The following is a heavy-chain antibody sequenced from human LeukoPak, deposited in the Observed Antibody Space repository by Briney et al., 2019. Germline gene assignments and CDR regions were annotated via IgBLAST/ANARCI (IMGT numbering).Heavy chain of an antibody. D-gene: IGHD2-2*01. J-gene: IGHJ4*02. CDR3: ARGRYRSSTSCFFDY. V-gene: IGHV4-34*01. CDR1: GGSFSGYY. CDR2: INHSGST. Sequence: SETVSLTCADYGGSFSGYYWSWIRQPPGKGLEWIGEINHSGSTNYNPSLKSRVTISVDTSKNQFSLKLSSVTAADTAVHYCARGRYRSSTSCFFDYWGQGTLVTVSS.